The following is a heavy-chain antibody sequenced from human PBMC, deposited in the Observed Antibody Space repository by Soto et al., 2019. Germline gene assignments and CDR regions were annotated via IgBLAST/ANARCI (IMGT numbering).Heavy chain of an antibody. CDR1: GGSLTRYD. D-gene: IGHD4-17*01. CDR3: AGGTTVVNFGGDY. V-gene: IGHV1-69*12. J-gene: IGHJ4*02. Sequence: QVQLVQSGAEVKKPGYSVKVSCKASGGSLTRYDMSWMRQAPGQGLEWMGGIIPIFGKANYAQKFQGRVTITADESTSTAYMELSSLRSEDTAVYYCAGGTTVVNFGGDYWGQGTLVTVSS. CDR2: IIPIFGKA.